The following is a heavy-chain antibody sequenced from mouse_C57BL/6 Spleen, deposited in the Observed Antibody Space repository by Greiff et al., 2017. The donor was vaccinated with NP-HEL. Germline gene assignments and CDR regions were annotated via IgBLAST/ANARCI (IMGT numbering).Heavy chain of an antibody. CDR1: GYTFTSYW. CDR3: ARFDHYGSSYDY. Sequence: VQLQQPGAELVRPGTSVKLSCKASGYTFTSYWMHWVKQRPGQGLEWIGVIDPSDSYTNYNQKFKGKATLTVDTSSSTAYMQLSSLTSEDSAVYYCARFDHYGSSYDYWGQGTTLTVSS. J-gene: IGHJ2*01. CDR2: IDPSDSYT. V-gene: IGHV1-59*01. D-gene: IGHD1-1*01.